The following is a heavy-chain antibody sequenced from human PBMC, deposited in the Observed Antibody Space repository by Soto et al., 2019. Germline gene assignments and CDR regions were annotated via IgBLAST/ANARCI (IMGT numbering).Heavy chain of an antibody. Sequence: EVQLVESGGGLVQPGGSLRLSCAASGFTFSTYEMNWVRQAPGKGLECLSYISSSGTTIYYADSVKGRFTISRDNAKNSLYLQMNNLRAEDTAVYFCARTAGGGYTYGYDYWGQGTLVPVSS. V-gene: IGHV3-48*03. CDR3: ARTAGGGYTYGYDY. CDR2: ISSSGTTI. D-gene: IGHD5-18*01. J-gene: IGHJ4*02. CDR1: GFTFSTYE.